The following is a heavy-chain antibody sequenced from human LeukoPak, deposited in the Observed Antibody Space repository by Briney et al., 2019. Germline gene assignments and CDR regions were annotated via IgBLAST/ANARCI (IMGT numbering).Heavy chain of an antibody. D-gene: IGHD2-2*01. CDR1: GFTFRTYW. Sequence: PGGSLRLSCAASGFTFRTYWMHWVRQAPGKGLVWVSRINGDGSSTNYADSVKGRFTISRDNGKNMVYLQMNSLRDEDTAVYYCARDEAYQLLLWGQGTLVTVSS. CDR3: ARDEAYQLLL. J-gene: IGHJ4*02. CDR2: INGDGSST. V-gene: IGHV3-74*01.